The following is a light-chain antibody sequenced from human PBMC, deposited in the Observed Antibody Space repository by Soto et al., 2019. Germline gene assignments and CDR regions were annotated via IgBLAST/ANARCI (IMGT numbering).Light chain of an antibody. V-gene: IGLV2-8*01. CDR2: QVT. CDR3: SSYAGTPGKSFYA. CDR1: RSDIGTYNY. J-gene: IGLJ1*01. Sequence: QSALTQPPSASGSPGQSVTISCTGTRSDIGTYNYVSWYQQHPGKAPKLMIYQVTKRPPGVPDRFSASKSGNTASLTVSGLQADDEADYYCSSYAGTPGKSFYAFGTGTKLTVL.